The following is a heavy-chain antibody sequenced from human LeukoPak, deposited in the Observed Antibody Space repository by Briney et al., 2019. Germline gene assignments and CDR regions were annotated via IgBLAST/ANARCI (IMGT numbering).Heavy chain of an antibody. CDR2: IVQDGSQK. CDR1: GFTFSSYA. J-gene: IGHJ4*02. D-gene: IGHD1-26*01. V-gene: IGHV3-7*03. Sequence: GGSLRLSCAASGFTFSSYAMSWVRQAPGKGLEWVANIVQDGSQKYYVDSVKGRFTISRDNGKNSLYLQMNSLRAEDTAVYYCARNEKWGRDYWGQGTLVTVSS. CDR3: ARNEKWGRDY.